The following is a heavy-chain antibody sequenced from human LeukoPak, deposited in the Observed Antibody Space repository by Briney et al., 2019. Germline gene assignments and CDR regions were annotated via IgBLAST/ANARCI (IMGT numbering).Heavy chain of an antibody. D-gene: IGHD3-22*01. V-gene: IGHV1-2*04. CDR1: GYTFTDYY. CDR2: INPNSGDT. Sequence: ASVKVSCKASGYTFTDYYMHWVRQAPGQRLECMGWINPNSGDTKYAQKFQGWVTMTRDTSISTAYMELSRLTSDDTAVYYCASDRSYDKGPLDYWGQGTLVTVSS. J-gene: IGHJ4*02. CDR3: ASDRSYDKGPLDY.